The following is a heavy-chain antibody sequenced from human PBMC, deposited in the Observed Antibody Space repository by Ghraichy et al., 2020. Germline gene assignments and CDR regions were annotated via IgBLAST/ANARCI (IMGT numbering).Heavy chain of an antibody. J-gene: IGHJ3*02. CDR1: GGSFSGYY. Sequence: SQTLSLTCAVYGGSFSGYYWSWIRQPPGKGLEWIGEINHSGSTNYNPSLKSRVTISVDTSKNQFSLKLSSVTAADTAVYYCARVVGQKPRWRYHGDAFDIWGQGTMVTVSS. CDR3: ARVVGQKPRWRYHGDAFDI. CDR2: INHSGST. V-gene: IGHV4-34*01. D-gene: IGHD4-23*01.